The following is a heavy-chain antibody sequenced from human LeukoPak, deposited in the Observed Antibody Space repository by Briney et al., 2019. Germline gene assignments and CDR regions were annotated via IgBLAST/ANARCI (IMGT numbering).Heavy chain of an antibody. D-gene: IGHD4-17*01. CDR1: GGTFSSYA. CDR3: ARDVRGDYGMDV. J-gene: IGHJ6*02. CDR2: IIPIFGTA. Sequence: SVKVSCEASGGTFSSYAISWVRQAPGQGLEWMGGIIPIFGTANYAQKFQGRVTITADESTSTAYMELSSLRSEDTAVYYCARDVRGDYGMDVWGQGTTVTVSS. V-gene: IGHV1-69*13.